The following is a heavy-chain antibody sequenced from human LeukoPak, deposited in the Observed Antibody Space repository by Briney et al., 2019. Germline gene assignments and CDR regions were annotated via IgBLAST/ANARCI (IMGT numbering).Heavy chain of an antibody. V-gene: IGHV3-15*01. CDR3: TTDSSPSYYYDSSGYYYGAFDY. CDR1: GFTFSTYD. D-gene: IGHD3-22*01. Sequence: GGSLRLSCAASGFTFSTYDMHWVRQAPGKGLEWVGRIKSKTDGGTTDYAAPVKGRFTISRDDSKNTLYLQMNSLKTEDTAVYYCTTDSSPSYYYDSSGYYYGAFDYWGQGTLVTVSS. J-gene: IGHJ4*02. CDR2: IKSKTDGGTT.